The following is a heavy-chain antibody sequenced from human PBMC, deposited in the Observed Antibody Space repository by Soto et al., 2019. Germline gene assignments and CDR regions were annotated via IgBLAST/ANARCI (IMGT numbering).Heavy chain of an antibody. CDR3: ARHHESIAVAGAYDY. V-gene: IGHV4-39*01. CDR2: IYYSGST. D-gene: IGHD6-19*01. CDR1: GGSISSSSYY. Sequence: QLQLQESGPGLVKPSETLSLTCTVSGGSISSSSYYWGWIRQPPGKGLEWIGSIYYSGSTYYNPSLKSRVTISVDTSKNQFSLKLSSVTAADTAVYYCARHHESIAVAGAYDYWGQGTLVTVSS. J-gene: IGHJ4*02.